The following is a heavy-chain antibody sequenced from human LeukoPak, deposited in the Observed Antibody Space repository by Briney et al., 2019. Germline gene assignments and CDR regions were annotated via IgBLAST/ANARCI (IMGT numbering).Heavy chain of an antibody. CDR2: ISAYNGNT. D-gene: IGHD2-2*01. J-gene: IGHJ6*02. Sequence: EASVKVSCKASGYTFTSYGISWVRQAPGQGLEWMGWISAYNGNTNYAQKLQGRVTMTTDTSTSTAYMELRSLRSDDTAVYYCATIRGYCSSTSCPTPNYYYYGMDVWGQGTTVTVSS. V-gene: IGHV1-18*01. CDR1: GYTFTSYG. CDR3: ATIRGYCSSTSCPTPNYYYYGMDV.